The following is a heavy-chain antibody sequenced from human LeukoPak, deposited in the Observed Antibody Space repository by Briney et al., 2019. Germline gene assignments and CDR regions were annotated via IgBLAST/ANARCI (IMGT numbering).Heavy chain of an antibody. D-gene: IGHD3-10*01. CDR3: ARAMVRGVPFDY. CDR2: ISFDGNTK. V-gene: IGHV3-30-3*01. J-gene: IGHJ4*02. CDR1: GFAFSTYA. Sequence: GGSLRLSCAASGFAFSTYAMHWVRQAPGKGLEWLAVISFDGNTKYYADSAKGRFTISRDNSKNTLYVQLNSLRVEDTAVYYCARAMVRGVPFDYWGQGTLVTVSS.